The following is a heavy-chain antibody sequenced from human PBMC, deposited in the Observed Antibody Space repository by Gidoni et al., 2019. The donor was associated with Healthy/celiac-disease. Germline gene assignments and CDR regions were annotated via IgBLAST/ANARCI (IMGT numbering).Heavy chain of an antibody. CDR3: AHTYYDFWSGYSEDAFDI. D-gene: IGHD3-3*01. CDR1: GFSLSTSGVG. V-gene: IGHV2-5*02. J-gene: IGHJ3*02. CDR2: IYWDDDK. Sequence: QITLKESGPTLVKPTQTLTLTCTFSGFSLSTSGVGVGWIRQPPGKALEWLALIYWDDDKRYSPSLKSRLTITKDTSKNQLVLTMTNMDPVDTATYYCAHTYYDFWSGYSEDAFDIWGQGTMVTVSS.